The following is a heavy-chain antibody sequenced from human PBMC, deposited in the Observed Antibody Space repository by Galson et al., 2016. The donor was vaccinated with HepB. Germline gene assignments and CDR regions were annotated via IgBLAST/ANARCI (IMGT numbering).Heavy chain of an antibody. V-gene: IGHV6-1*01. J-gene: IGHJ2*01. D-gene: IGHD3-16*02. CDR2: TYYRSKWYK. Sequence: CAISGDSVSSNSAAWNWIRQSPSRGLGWLGRTYYRSKWYKDYAVSVEGRIIINPDTSKNQFSLQLSPLTPEDTAVYFCTSGRAYYDYGWGSYRPTRNWYFDLWGRGTLVTVSS. CDR3: TSGRAYYDYGWGSYRPTRNWYFDL. CDR1: GDSVSSNSAA.